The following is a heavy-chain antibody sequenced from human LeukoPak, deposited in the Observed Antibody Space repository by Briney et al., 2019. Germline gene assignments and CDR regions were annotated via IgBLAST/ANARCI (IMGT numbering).Heavy chain of an antibody. Sequence: GGSLRLSWPASGFNVSSNYMSWVRQAPGKGLEWVSVIFSGGSKYYVDSVKGRFTNSRDNYKNTLYLQMNSLRAEDTGVYYCASFLGGFSSFHWGQGRLVAVSS. J-gene: IGHJ4*02. CDR1: GFNVSSNY. D-gene: IGHD2-15*01. V-gene: IGHV3-66*02. CDR2: IFSGGSK. CDR3: ASFLGGFSSFH.